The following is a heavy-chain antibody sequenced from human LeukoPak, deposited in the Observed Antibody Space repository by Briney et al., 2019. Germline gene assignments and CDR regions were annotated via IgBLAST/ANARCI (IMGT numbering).Heavy chain of an antibody. CDR2: ISSSSSTI. V-gene: IGHV3-48*01. CDR3: ARLGTYRGSSSVSDWFDP. CDR1: GFTFSSYS. J-gene: IGHJ5*02. Sequence: GGSLRLSCAASGFTFSSYSMNWVRQAPGGGLEWVSYISSSSSTIYYADSVKGRFTISRANAKNSLYLQMNSLRAEDTAVYYCARLGTYRGSSSVSDWFDPWGQGTLVTVSS. D-gene: IGHD6-6*01.